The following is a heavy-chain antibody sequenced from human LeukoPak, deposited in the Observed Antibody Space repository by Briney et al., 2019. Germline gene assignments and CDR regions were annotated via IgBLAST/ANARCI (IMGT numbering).Heavy chain of an antibody. V-gene: IGHV4-39*01. CDR2: IYYSGST. Sequence: SETLSLTCTVSGGSISSYYWGWIRRPPGKGLEWIGSIYYSGSTYYNPSLKSRVTISVDTSKNQFSLKLSSVTAADTAVYYCAGLWFGELLYNWFDPWGQGTLVTVSS. J-gene: IGHJ5*01. CDR1: GGSISSYY. CDR3: AGLWFGELLYNWFDP. D-gene: IGHD3-10*01.